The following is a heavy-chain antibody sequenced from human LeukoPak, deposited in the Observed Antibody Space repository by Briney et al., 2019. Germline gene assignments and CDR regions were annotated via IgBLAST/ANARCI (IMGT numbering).Heavy chain of an antibody. V-gene: IGHV4-34*01. CDR1: GGSFSGYY. CDR2: INHSGST. J-gene: IGHJ5*02. Sequence: SETLSLTCAVYGGSFSGYYWSWIRQPPGKGLEWIGEINHSGSTNYNPSLKSRVTISVDTSKNQFSLKLSSVTAADTAVYYCARPGSLNWFDPWGRGTLVTVSS. CDR3: ARPGSLNWFDP.